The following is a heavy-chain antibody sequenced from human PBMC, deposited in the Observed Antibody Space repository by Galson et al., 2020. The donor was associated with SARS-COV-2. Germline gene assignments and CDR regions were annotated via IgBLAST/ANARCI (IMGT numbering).Heavy chain of an antibody. D-gene: IGHD3-3*01. Sequence: TGGSLRLSCAASGLTFSTYSMTWVRQAPGKGLEWVSFISSSSSYIYYADSVKGRFTISRDNAKNSLYLQMNSLRAEDTAVYYCARAQLRTIFGVIAEALDALDFWGQGTMVTVSS. CDR2: ISSSSSYI. V-gene: IGHV3-21*01. J-gene: IGHJ3*01. CDR1: GLTFSTYS. CDR3: ARAQLRTIFGVIAEALDALDF.